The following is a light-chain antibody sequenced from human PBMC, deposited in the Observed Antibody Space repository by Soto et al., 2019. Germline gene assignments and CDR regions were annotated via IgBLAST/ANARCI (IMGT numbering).Light chain of an antibody. Sequence: QSLLTQPASVSVSPGQSITISCTGTSIDVGNYYLVSWYQVRPGGAPKLLISASTKRPSGVSNRFSASKSGNTASLTISGLQAEEEADYYCCSYAGSSHYVFAAGTKVTVL. V-gene: IGLV2-23*01. CDR2: AST. J-gene: IGLJ1*01. CDR1: SIDVGNYYL. CDR3: CSYAGSSHYV.